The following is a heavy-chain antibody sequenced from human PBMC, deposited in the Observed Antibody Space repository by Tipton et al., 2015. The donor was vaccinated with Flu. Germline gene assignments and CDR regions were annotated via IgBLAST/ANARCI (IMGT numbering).Heavy chain of an antibody. J-gene: IGHJ6*02. CDR3: ARVTPGDYWSGYKNGWDV. CDR1: GCSIDNYY. Sequence: TLSLTCTVSGCSIDNYYWRWIRQSADKRLVWIVRMYRTGSANYNPSLQSRITMSIDTSNSQFSLKMTSVTAADAAIYYCARVTPGDYWSGYKNGWDVWGQGATVTVYS. D-gene: IGHD3-3*01. V-gene: IGHV4-4*07. CDR2: MYRTGSA.